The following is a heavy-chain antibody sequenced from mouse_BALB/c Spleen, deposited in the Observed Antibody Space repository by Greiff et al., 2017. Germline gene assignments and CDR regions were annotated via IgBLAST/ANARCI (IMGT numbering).Heavy chain of an antibody. Sequence: EVKLEESGAELVKPGASVKLSCTASGFNIKDTYMHWVKQRPEQGLEWIGRIDPANGNTKYDPKFQGKATITADTSSNTAYLQLSSLTSDDTAVYYCAFYYYGSSYVGFDYWGQGTTLTVSS. CDR1: GFNIKDTY. CDR3: AFYYYGSSYVGFDY. V-gene: IGHV14-3*02. J-gene: IGHJ2*01. D-gene: IGHD1-1*01. CDR2: IDPANGNT.